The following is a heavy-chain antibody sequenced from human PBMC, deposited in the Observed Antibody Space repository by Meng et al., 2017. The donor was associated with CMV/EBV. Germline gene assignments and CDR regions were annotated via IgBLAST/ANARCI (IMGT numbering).Heavy chain of an antibody. Sequence: YYMHWVRQAPGQGLEWMGWINPNSGGTNYAQKFQGRVTMTRDTSISTAYMELSRLRSDDTAVYYCARVALRHDFWSGYYSSYYLDYWGQGTLVTVSS. V-gene: IGHV1-2*02. CDR3: ARVALRHDFWSGYYSSYYLDY. D-gene: IGHD3-3*01. CDR2: INPNSGGT. J-gene: IGHJ4*02. CDR1: YY.